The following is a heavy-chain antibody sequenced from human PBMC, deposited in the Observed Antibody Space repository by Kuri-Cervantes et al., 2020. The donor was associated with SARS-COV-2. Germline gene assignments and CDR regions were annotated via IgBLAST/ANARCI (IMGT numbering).Heavy chain of an antibody. D-gene: IGHD2-8*02. V-gene: IGHV4-4*02. CDR3: ARVRYCTATNCMPFCDY. CDR2: IYHSGST. Sequence: SCAVSGDSISDSNNWWSWVRRPPGKGLEWIGEIYHSGSTNYSPSFKSRVTMSIDTSKNHFSLKLNSVTAADTAVYYCARVRYCTATNCMPFCDYWGQGTLVTDSS. J-gene: IGHJ4*02. CDR1: GDSISDSNNW.